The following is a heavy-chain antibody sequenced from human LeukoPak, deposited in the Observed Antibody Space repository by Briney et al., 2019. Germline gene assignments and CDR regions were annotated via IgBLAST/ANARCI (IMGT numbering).Heavy chain of an antibody. D-gene: IGHD3-10*01. CDR2: ISSSGNTI. CDR3: ARGIWFGELVPGAFDV. V-gene: IGHV3-48*03. Sequence: TGGSLRLSCAASGFTFSGYEINWVRQAPGKGLEWLSFISSSGNTIYYADSVKGRFTISRDNSKNSLYLQMNSLSAEDTALYYRARGIWFGELVPGAFDVWGQGTMVTVSS. CDR1: GFTFSGYE. J-gene: IGHJ3*01.